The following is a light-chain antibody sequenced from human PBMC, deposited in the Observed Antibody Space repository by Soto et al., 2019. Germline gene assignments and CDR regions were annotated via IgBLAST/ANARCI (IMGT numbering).Light chain of an antibody. V-gene: IGLV1-51*01. J-gene: IGLJ3*02. CDR2: DNY. CDR1: SSSVGHES. Sequence: QSVLTQPPSVSAAPGQTVTISCSGSSSSVGHESVSWYQSLPGTAPKLLIYDNYKRPSGIPDRFSGSQSGTSATLGITGLQTGDEADYYCGTWDTTLNVWMFGGGTKVTVL. CDR3: GTWDTTLNVWM.